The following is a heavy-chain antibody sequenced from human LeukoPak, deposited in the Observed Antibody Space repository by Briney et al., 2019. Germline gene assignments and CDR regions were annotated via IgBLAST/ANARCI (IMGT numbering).Heavy chain of an antibody. CDR3: ARAPPSNGYSYHFDI. J-gene: IGHJ3*02. V-gene: IGHV3-74*01. CDR1: GFTFNKYW. D-gene: IGHD5-12*01. Sequence: GGSLRLSCAASGFTFNKYWMHWVRQAPGKGLVWVSRIYIDGTGIVYTGSVKGRFTISRDNAKNTLYLQMNSPRVEDTAVYYCARAPPSNGYSYHFDIWGPGTMVTVSS. CDR2: IYIDGTGI.